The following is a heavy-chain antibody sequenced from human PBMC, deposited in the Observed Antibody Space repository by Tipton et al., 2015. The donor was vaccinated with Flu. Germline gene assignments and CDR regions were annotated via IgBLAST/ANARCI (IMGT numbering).Heavy chain of an antibody. CDR1: GGSFSGYY. CDR3: ARVTTIFGVVIHSYYYYYMDV. CDR2: INHSGST. J-gene: IGHJ6*03. D-gene: IGHD3-3*01. V-gene: IGHV4-34*01. Sequence: TLSLTCAVYGGSFSGYYWSWIRQPPGKGLEWIGEINHSGSTNYNPSLKSRVTISVDTSKNQFSLKLSSVTAADTAVYYCARVTTIFGVVIHSYYYYYMDVWGKGTTVTVSS.